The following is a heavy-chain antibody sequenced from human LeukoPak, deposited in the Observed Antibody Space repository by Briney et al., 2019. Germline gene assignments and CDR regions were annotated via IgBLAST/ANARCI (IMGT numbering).Heavy chain of an antibody. CDR2: IYPGDSDT. Sequence: GESLKISCKGSGYIFTSYWIGWVRQMPGKGLEWMGIIYPGDSDTRYSPSFQGQVTISADKSISTAYLQWSSLKASDTAMYYCARNVMSNYDFWSGYTLGFDYWGQGTLATVSS. V-gene: IGHV5-51*01. J-gene: IGHJ4*02. CDR1: GYIFTSYW. CDR3: ARNVMSNYDFWSGYTLGFDY. D-gene: IGHD3-3*01.